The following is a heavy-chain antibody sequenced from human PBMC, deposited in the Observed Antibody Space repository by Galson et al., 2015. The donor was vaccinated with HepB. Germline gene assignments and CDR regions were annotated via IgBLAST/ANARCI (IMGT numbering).Heavy chain of an antibody. V-gene: IGHV3-64D*06. CDR1: GFTFSTYA. CDR2: ISSSGGST. J-gene: IGHJ4*02. CDR3: VPRSCSGGSCDSPYDH. Sequence: SLRLSCAASGFTFSTYAMHWVRQAPGKGLEYVSAISSSGGSTYYADSVKGRFTVSRDNSKNTLYLQMSSLRDEDTAVYYCVPRSCSGGSCDSPYDHWGQGTLVTVSS. D-gene: IGHD2-15*01.